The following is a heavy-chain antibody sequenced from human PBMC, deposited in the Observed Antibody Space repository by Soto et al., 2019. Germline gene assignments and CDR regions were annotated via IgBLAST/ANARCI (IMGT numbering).Heavy chain of an antibody. J-gene: IGHJ4*02. CDR2: IIPIFGTA. CDR1: GGTFSSYA. V-gene: IGHV1-69*01. D-gene: IGHD5-12*01. CDR3: ARDRGRIGYDLGGDY. Sequence: QVQLVQSGAEVKKPWASVKVSCKASGGTFSSYAISWVRQAPGQGLEWMGGIIPIFGTANYAQKFQGRVTITADESTSTDYRALSSLRSEDTAVYYCARDRGRIGYDLGGDYWGQGTLVTVSS.